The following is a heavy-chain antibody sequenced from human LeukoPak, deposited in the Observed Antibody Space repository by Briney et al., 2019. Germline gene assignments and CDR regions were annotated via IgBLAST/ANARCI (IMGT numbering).Heavy chain of an antibody. CDR2: ISWNSGSI. Sequence: GGSLRLSCAASGFTFSSYAMSWVRQAPGKGLEWVSGISWNSGSIGYADSVKGRFTISRDNAKNSLYLQMNSLRAEDTALYYCAKDMWALGGSLSTFQHWGQGTLVTVSS. D-gene: IGHD1-26*01. V-gene: IGHV3-9*01. CDR1: GFTFSSYA. J-gene: IGHJ1*01. CDR3: AKDMWALGGSLSTFQH.